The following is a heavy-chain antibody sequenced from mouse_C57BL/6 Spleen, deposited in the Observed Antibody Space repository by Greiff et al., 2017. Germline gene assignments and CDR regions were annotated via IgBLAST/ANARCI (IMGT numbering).Heavy chain of an antibody. Sequence: EVQLQQSGPELVKPGASVKISCKASGYTFTDYYMNWVKQSHGKSLEWIGDINPNNGGTSYNQKFKGKATLTVDKSSSTAYMELRSRTSEDSAVYYCAKGYGSSYGYFDVWGTGTTVTVSS. CDR1: GYTFTDYY. CDR3: AKGYGSSYGYFDV. J-gene: IGHJ1*03. CDR2: INPNNGGT. D-gene: IGHD1-1*01. V-gene: IGHV1-26*01.